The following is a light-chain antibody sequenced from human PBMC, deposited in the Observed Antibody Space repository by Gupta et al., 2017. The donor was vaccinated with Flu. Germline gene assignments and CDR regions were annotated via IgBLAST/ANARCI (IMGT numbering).Light chain of an antibody. CDR1: GSDVGGYNY. CDR3: SSVASTINYV. V-gene: IGLV2-14*01. Sequence: SALTQPASVSGSPGQSITISCTGTGSDVGGYNYVSWYQQHPGKAPKLMIYEVSNRPSGVSNRFSGSKSGKTASLTISGRQAEDEADYYCSSVASTINYVFGTGTKVTVL. CDR2: EVS. J-gene: IGLJ1*01.